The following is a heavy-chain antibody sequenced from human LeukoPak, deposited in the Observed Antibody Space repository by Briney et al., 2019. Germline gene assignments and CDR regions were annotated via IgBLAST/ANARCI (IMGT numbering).Heavy chain of an antibody. CDR2: LGAVGGDT. D-gene: IGHD3-10*01. CDR1: GFVFFDYA. CDR3: ARDLSPVVRASPMGY. J-gene: IGHJ4*02. V-gene: IGHV3-23*01. Sequence: PGGSLRLSCTASGFVFFDYAMTWFRQAPGKGLEWVSALGAVGGDTYYADSVKGRFTISSDTSKNTLYLQMNSLRAEDTAVYYCARDLSPVVRASPMGYWGQGTLVTVSS.